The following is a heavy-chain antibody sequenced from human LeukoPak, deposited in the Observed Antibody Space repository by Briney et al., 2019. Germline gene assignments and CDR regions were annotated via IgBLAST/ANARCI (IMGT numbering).Heavy chain of an antibody. V-gene: IGHV2-70*20. J-gene: IGHJ3*02. CDR2: IDWDDDK. CDR1: GFSLSTSGMC. CDR3: ARTAYYDFWSGYAFDI. Sequence: ESGPTLVNPTQTLTLTCTFSGFSLSTSGMCVSWVRRPPGKALEWLALIDWDDDKYYSTSLKTRLTISKDTSKNQVVLTMTNMDPVDTATYYCARTAYYDFWSGYAFDIWGQGTMVTVSS. D-gene: IGHD3-3*01.